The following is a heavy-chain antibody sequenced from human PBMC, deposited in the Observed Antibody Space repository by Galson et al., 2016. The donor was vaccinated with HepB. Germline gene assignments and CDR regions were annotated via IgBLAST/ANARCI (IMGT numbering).Heavy chain of an antibody. J-gene: IGHJ4*02. V-gene: IGHV3-48*01. CDR3: VPLGYAVDY. CDR2: ISHNNYNM. Sequence: SLRLSCAASGFTFSNYSLIWVRQAPGKGLEWVSYISHNNYNMYYVDSVKGRFTISRDNAKNSLYLHMNSLRAEDTAVYYCVPLGYAVDYWGQGTLVTVSS. CDR1: GFTFSNYS. D-gene: IGHD5-12*01.